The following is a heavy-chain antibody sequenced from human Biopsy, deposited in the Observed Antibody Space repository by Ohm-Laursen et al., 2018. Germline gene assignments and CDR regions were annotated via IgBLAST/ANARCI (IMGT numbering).Heavy chain of an antibody. CDR2: NIPILGTG. V-gene: IGHV1-46*01. J-gene: IGHJ4*02. D-gene: IGHD3-3*01. CDR3: ARLLQTDGDGFWSGYYDY. CDR1: GYTFTDSY. Sequence: ASVKVSCKASGYTFTDSYMHWVRQAPGQGLEWLGGNIPILGTGNYAQKFQGRVTLTTDTSTSTVHMELRSLRSDDTAVYYCARLLQTDGDGFWSGYYDYWGQGTLVTVSS.